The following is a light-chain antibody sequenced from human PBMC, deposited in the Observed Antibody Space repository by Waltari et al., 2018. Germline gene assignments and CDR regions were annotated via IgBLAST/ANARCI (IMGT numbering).Light chain of an antibody. Sequence: QSELTQPPYVSGAPGQRVPISCPGSRSHLGAGYDVHWYKQLPGTAPNHLIYGNFNRPSGVPDRFSGSKSGTSASLAITGLQAEDEADYYCQSFDSSLTRYVFGTGTKVTVL. CDR1: RSHLGAGYD. CDR2: GNF. CDR3: QSFDSSLTRYV. J-gene: IGLJ1*01. V-gene: IGLV1-40*01.